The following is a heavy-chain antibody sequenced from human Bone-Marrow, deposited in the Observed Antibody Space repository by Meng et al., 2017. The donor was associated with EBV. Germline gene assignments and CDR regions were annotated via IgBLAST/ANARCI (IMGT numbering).Heavy chain of an antibody. Sequence: QVQLVQSGGXXVKPGGSLXVTCAVSGFTLRDYYMSWIRQAPGKGLEWVSYMSGSGNTISYVDSVKGRFIISTDNSRNLFYLQMNSLSVEDTAVYYCAIDPDQFGSGYFGYWGRGTLVTVSS. CDR2: MSGSGNTI. D-gene: IGHD3-10*01. V-gene: IGHV3-11*01. J-gene: IGHJ4*02. CDR1: GFTLRDYY. CDR3: AIDPDQFGSGYFGY.